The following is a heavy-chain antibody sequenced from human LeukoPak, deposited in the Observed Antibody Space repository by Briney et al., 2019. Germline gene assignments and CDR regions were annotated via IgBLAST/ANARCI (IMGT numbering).Heavy chain of an antibody. CDR1: GYRLSNYW. J-gene: IGHJ5*02. V-gene: IGHV5-51*01. CDR3: ARHALRGRDLSWLDP. D-gene: IGHD2-8*01. CDR2: IYPGDSYT. Sequence: ESLKISCQGSGYRLSNYWLAWVRQMPGKGLECMVIIYPGDSYTTYSPSFRGQVTISADKSITTGYLQWSSLKASDTAMYYCARHALRGRDLSWLDPWGQGTLVTVSS.